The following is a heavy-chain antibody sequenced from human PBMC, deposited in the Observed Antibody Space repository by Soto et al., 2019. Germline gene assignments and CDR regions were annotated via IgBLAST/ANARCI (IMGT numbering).Heavy chain of an antibody. Sequence: SETLSLTCTVSGGSISSGGYYWSWIRQHPGKGLEWIGYIYYRGSTYYNPSLKSRVTISVDTSKNQFSLKLSSVTAADTAVYYCARDPGCSSTSCYAFDIWGQGTMVTVSS. J-gene: IGHJ3*02. V-gene: IGHV4-31*03. CDR3: ARDPGCSSTSCYAFDI. CDR2: IYYRGST. CDR1: GGSISSGGYY. D-gene: IGHD2-2*01.